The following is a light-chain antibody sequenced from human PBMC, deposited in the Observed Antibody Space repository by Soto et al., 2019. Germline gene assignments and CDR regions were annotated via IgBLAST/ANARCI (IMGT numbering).Light chain of an antibody. V-gene: IGKV3-11*01. Sequence: IMMTQTPAHLSVVPGERVTLPCRASQSVSNYLAWYEQKPGQAPRLLIYDASNRAAGIPARFSGSGSGTDFTLTISSLEPEDFAVYYCQQRDNWLTFGGGTKVDIK. CDR1: QSVSNY. CDR2: DAS. J-gene: IGKJ4*01. CDR3: QQRDNWLT.